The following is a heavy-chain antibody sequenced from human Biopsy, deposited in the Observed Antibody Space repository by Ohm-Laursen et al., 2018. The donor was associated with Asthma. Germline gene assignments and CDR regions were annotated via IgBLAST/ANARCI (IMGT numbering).Heavy chain of an antibody. D-gene: IGHD3-9*01. V-gene: IGHV1-3*01. J-gene: IGHJ3*02. CDR2: INAGNGNT. CDR1: GYTFISYA. CDR3: ARTYYDFLTGQVIDAFAI. Sequence: SSVKVSCNASGYTFISYAIHWVRQAPGQRLEWKGWINAGNGNTKYSQKFQGRVTITRDTSASTAYMELSSLRSEDTAVYYCARTYYDFLTGQVIDAFAIWGQGTMVTVSS.